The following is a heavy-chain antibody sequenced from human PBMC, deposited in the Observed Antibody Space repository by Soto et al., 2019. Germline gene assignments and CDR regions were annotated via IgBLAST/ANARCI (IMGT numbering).Heavy chain of an antibody. J-gene: IGHJ5*02. CDR3: ARDYGDARDR. V-gene: IGHV1-18*01. Sequence: QVHLVQSGAEVKKPGASVKVSCKTSGYTFTNFGISWVRQAPGQGLEWLGWISGYNGNSKYAQKFQGRVTMTPDTSTSTGYLELRSLRSDDSAVYYCARDYGDARDRGGQGTLVTVSS. CDR2: ISGYNGNS. CDR1: GYTFTNFG. D-gene: IGHD4-17*01.